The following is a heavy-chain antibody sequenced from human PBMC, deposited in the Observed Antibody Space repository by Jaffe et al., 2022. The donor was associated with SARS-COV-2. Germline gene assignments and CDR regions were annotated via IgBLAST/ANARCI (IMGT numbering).Heavy chain of an antibody. CDR1: GYTFTSYG. CDR2: ISAYNGNT. D-gene: IGHD3-3*01. Sequence: QVQLVQSGAEVKKPGASVKVSCKASGYTFTSYGISWVRQAPGQGLEWMGWISAYNGNTNYAQKLQGRVTMTTDTSTSTAYMELRSLRSDDTAVYYCARGYMGYDFWSGPPRPAEYFDYWGQGTLVTVSS. J-gene: IGHJ4*02. CDR3: ARGYMGYDFWSGPPRPAEYFDY. V-gene: IGHV1-18*01.